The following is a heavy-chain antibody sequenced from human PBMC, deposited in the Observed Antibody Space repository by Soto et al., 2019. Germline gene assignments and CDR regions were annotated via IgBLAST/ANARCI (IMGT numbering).Heavy chain of an antibody. D-gene: IGHD5-18*01. CDR2: IFYSGST. V-gene: IGHV4-59*01. J-gene: IGHJ5*02. CDR3: ARDSGYNYGYFRWFDP. CDR1: GGAISNYY. Sequence: NPSETLSLTCTFSGGAISNYYWSWIRQPPGKGLEWIGHIFYSGSTNYNPALKSRVTISVDTSKNQFSLKLSSVTAADTAVYYCARDSGYNYGYFRWFDPWGQGTLVT.